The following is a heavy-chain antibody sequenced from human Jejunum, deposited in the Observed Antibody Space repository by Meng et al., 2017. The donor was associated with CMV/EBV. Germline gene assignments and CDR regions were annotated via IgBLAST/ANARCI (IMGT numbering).Heavy chain of an antibody. CDR3: ARGFLNGYQPFDY. Sequence: QGQFIQSGGEVKEPGSSITVSFKSSGGSVNNYAFNWVRQAPGQGLEWMGGIIAIFKTPNYAQKFQGRLTITADESTGTSYMELTSLTSEDTAVYYCARGFLNGYQPFDYWGQGTLVTVSS. J-gene: IGHJ4*02. V-gene: IGHV1-69*12. CDR1: GGSVNNYA. D-gene: IGHD5-24*01. CDR2: IIAIFKTP.